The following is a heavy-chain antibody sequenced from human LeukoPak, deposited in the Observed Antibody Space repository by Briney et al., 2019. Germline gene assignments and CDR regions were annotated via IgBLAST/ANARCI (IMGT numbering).Heavy chain of an antibody. Sequence: SETLSLTCAVYGGSFSGYYWSWIRQPPGKGLEWIGEINHSGSTNYNPSLKSRVTISVDTSKNQFSLKLSSVTAADAAVYYCARGFEVPAAISYYYMDVWGKGTTVTVSS. D-gene: IGHD2-2*01. J-gene: IGHJ6*03. CDR2: INHSGST. CDR1: GGSFSGYY. CDR3: ARGFEVPAAISYYYMDV. V-gene: IGHV4-34*01.